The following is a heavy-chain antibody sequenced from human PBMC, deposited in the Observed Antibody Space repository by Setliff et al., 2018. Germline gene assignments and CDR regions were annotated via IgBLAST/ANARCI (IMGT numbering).Heavy chain of an antibody. CDR2: IYYSGST. D-gene: IGHD6-13*01. V-gene: IGHV4-39*07. CDR3: ARDVRVASSSWFKSAFDI. Sequence: PSETLSLTCTVSGGSISSSSYYWGWIRQPPGKGLEWIGSIYYSGSTYYNPSLKSRVTISVDTSKNQLSLKLSSVTAADTAVYYCARDVRVASSSWFKSAFDIWGQGTMVIVSS. CDR1: GGSISSSSYY. J-gene: IGHJ3*02.